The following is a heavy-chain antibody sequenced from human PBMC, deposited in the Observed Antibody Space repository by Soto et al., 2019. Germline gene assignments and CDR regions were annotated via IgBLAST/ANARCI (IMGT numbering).Heavy chain of an antibody. V-gene: IGHV3-30*04. CDR2: ISRDGSYI. Sequence: GRSLRLSCAASGFTFSRHAIHWVRLTPGRGLEWVLAISRDGSYIYYTDSVKGRFTVSRDNSKNTVFVQMNRLIPDDTALYFCARTRNGGVADSFDSWGQGTRVTVSS. D-gene: IGHD3-3*01. CDR3: ARTRNGGVADSFDS. CDR1: GFTFSRHA. J-gene: IGHJ5*01.